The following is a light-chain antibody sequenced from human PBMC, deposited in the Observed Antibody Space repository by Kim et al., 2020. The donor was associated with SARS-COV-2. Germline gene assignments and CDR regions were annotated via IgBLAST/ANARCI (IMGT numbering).Light chain of an antibody. J-gene: IGKJ4*01. CDR1: QAISNR. Sequence: ASVGGKVTITCRASQAISNRLASYQQKPGKAPKLLIYATSSVRDGVPSRFSGSRSGTDFTLTISSLQPEDFATYYCQQANSFPVTFGGGTKVDIK. CDR2: ATS. CDR3: QQANSFPVT. V-gene: IGKV1-12*01.